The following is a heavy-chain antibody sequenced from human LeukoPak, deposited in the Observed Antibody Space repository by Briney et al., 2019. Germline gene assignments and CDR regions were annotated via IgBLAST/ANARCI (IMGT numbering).Heavy chain of an antibody. CDR2: INPNSGGT. CDR1: GYTFTGYY. J-gene: IGHJ5*02. Sequence: ASVKVSCKASGYTFTGYYMHWVRQAPGQGLEWMGWINPNSGGTNYAQKFQGRVTMTRDTSISTAYMELSTLRSDDTAVYYCARDIANGVWGENWFDPWGQGTLVTVSS. D-gene: IGHD2-8*01. CDR3: ARDIANGVWGENWFDP. V-gene: IGHV1-2*02.